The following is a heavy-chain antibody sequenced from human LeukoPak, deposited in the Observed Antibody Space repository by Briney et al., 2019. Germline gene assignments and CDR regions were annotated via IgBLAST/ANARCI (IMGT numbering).Heavy chain of an antibody. D-gene: IGHD3-10*01. J-gene: IGHJ4*02. Sequence: SGSLSLTCSVSGGSLNSYWWSWIRPPAGKGLEFIGRIYTTGMTNHNPALKSRVSMSVDTSKNRLSLELRSVTAADTAVYFGASAVYTISSYRFDDGGQGALVTASS. CDR2: IYTTGMT. V-gene: IGHV4-4*07. CDR3: ASAVYTISSYRFDD. CDR1: GGSLNSYW.